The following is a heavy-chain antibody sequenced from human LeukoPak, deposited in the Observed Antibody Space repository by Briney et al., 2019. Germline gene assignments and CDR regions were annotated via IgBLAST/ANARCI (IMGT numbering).Heavy chain of an antibody. J-gene: IGHJ4*02. D-gene: IGHD3-22*01. CDR3: ARARGYYDSSGPLYYFDY. CDR1: GFTFDDYG. CDR2: INWNGGST. V-gene: IGHV3-20*01. Sequence: GGSLRLSCAASGFTFDDYGMSWVRQAPGKGLEWASGINWNGGSTGYADSVKGRFTTSRDNAKNSLYLQMNSLRAEDTALYHCARARGYYDSSGPLYYFDYWGQGTLVTVSS.